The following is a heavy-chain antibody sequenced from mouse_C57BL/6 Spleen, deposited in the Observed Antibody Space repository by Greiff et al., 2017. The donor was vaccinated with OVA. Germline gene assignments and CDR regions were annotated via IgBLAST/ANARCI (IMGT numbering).Heavy chain of an antibody. V-gene: IGHV1-19*01. Sequence: EVKLQESGPVLVKPGASVKMSCKASGYTFTDYYMNWVKQSHGKSLEWIGVINPYNGGTSYNQKFKGKATLTVDKSSSTAYMELNSLTSEDSAVYYCARGGLLNYYAMDYWGQGTSVTVSS. CDR1: GYTFTDYY. J-gene: IGHJ4*01. D-gene: IGHD2-3*01. CDR3: ARGGLLNYYAMDY. CDR2: INPYNGGT.